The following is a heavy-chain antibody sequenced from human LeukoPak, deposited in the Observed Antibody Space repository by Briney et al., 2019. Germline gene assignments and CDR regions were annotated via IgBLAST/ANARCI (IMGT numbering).Heavy chain of an antibody. Sequence: GGSLRLSCAASGFTFSSYAMHWVRQAPGKGLEWVAVISYDGSNKYYADSVKGRFTISRDNSKNTLYLQMNSLRAEDTAVYHCAKDYTYYDILTGYLFWGQGTLVTVSS. V-gene: IGHV3-30*04. CDR3: AKDYTYYDILTGYLF. CDR1: GFTFSSYA. J-gene: IGHJ4*02. D-gene: IGHD3-9*01. CDR2: ISYDGSNK.